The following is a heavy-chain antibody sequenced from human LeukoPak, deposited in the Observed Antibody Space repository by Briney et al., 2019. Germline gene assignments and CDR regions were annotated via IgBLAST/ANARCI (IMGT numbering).Heavy chain of an antibody. CDR1: GGSISSSSYY. J-gene: IGHJ5*02. D-gene: IGHD3-10*01. CDR3: ARSGPTSSRFDP. CDR2: IYYSGST. V-gene: IGHV4-39*07. Sequence: SETLSLTCTVSGGSISSSSYYWGWIRQPPGKGLEWIGSIYYSGSTYYNPSLKSRVTISVDTSKNQFSLKLGSVTAADTAVYYCARSGPTSSRFDPWGQGTLVTVSS.